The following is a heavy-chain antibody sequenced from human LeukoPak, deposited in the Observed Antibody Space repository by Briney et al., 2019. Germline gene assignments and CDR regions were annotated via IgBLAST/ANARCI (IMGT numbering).Heavy chain of an antibody. J-gene: IGHJ4*02. CDR2: IHTDGSNT. Sequence: GGSLRLSCAASGFTFNTYGMHWVRQAPGKGLEWVGVIHTDGSNTYHADLVKGRFTISRDNSKNTLFLQVNSRRREEMAVYYCAKEDYFGWGTWGQETLLT. D-gene: IGHD3-10*01. CDR1: GFTFNTYG. V-gene: IGHV3-30*02. CDR3: AKEDYFGWGT.